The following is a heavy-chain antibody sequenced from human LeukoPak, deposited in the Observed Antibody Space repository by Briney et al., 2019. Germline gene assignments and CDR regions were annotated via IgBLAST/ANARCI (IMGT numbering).Heavy chain of an antibody. CDR1: GGSISGYY. CDR2: IYYSGST. CDR3: ARDRTGYSSGWYGFAFDI. V-gene: IGHV4-59*12. J-gene: IGHJ3*02. Sequence: SETLSLTCTVSGGSISGYYWSWIRQPPGKGLEWIGYIYYSGSTNYNPSLKSRVTMSVDTSKNQFSLKLSSVTAADTAVYYCARDRTGYSSGWYGFAFDIWGQGTMVTVSS. D-gene: IGHD6-19*01.